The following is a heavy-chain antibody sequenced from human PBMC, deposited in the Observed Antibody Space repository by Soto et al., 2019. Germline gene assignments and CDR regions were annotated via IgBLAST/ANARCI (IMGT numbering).Heavy chain of an antibody. CDR3: ARSTSSSWALRSSDY. CDR1: GFTFSSYG. V-gene: IGHV3-33*01. D-gene: IGHD6-13*01. Sequence: QVQLVESGGGVVQPGRSLRLSCAASGFTFSSYGMHWVRQAPGTGLEWVAVIWYDGSNKYYADSVKGRFTISRDNSKNTLYLQMNSLRAEDTAVYYCARSTSSSWALRSSDYWGQGTLVTVFS. J-gene: IGHJ4*02. CDR2: IWYDGSNK.